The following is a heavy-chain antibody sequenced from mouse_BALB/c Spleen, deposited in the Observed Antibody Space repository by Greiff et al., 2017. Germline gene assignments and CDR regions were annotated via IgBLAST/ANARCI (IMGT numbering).Heavy chain of an antibody. Sequence: VQLQQSGPELVKPGASVKIPCKASGYTFTDYNMDWVKQSHGKSLEWIGDINPNNGGTIYNQKFKGKATLTVDKSSSTAYMELRSLTSEDTAVYYCARDRPTRNAMDYWGQGTSVTVSS. CDR3: ARDRPTRNAMDY. CDR2: INPNNGGT. CDR1: GYTFTDYN. V-gene: IGHV1-18*01. J-gene: IGHJ4*01.